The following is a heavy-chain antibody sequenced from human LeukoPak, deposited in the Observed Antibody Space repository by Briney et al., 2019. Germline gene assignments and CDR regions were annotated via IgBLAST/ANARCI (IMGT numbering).Heavy chain of an antibody. CDR3: ARDATFYYDSAGTNWFDP. V-gene: IGHV4-4*07. CDR2: IYTSDST. J-gene: IGHJ5*02. Sequence: KASETLSLTCTVTGGSISSYYWSWIRQPAGKVLEWIGRIYTSDSTNYNPSLKSRVTMSVDTSKNQFSLRLSSVTAADTAVYYCARDATFYYDSAGTNWFDPWGQGTLVTVSS. D-gene: IGHD3-22*01. CDR1: GGSISSYY.